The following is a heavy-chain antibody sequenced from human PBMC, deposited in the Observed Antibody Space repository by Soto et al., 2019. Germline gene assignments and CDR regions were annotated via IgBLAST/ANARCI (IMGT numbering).Heavy chain of an antibody. CDR2: IIPIFGTA. CDR1: VGTFSSYA. Sequence: GASVKVSCKASVGTFSSYAISWVLQAPGQGLEWMGGIIPIFGTANYAQKFQGRVTITADESTSTAYMELSSLRSEDTAVYYCATASYCSSTSCHPYYYYGMDVWGQGTTVTVSS. CDR3: ATASYCSSTSCHPYYYYGMDV. V-gene: IGHV1-69*13. D-gene: IGHD2-2*01. J-gene: IGHJ6*02.